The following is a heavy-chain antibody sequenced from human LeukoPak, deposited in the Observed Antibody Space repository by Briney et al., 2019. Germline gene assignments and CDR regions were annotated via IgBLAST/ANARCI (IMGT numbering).Heavy chain of an antibody. J-gene: IGHJ5*02. CDR3: ATQPYYYDSSGYHIT. CDR1: GFTFSSYW. V-gene: IGHV3-7*01. D-gene: IGHD3-22*01. Sequence: GGSLRLSCAASGFTFSSYWMSWVRQAPGKGLEWVANIKPDGSDKYYVDSVKGRFTISRDNAKNSLYLQMDSLRAEDTAVYYCATQPYYYDSSGYHITWGQGTLVTVSS. CDR2: IKPDGSDK.